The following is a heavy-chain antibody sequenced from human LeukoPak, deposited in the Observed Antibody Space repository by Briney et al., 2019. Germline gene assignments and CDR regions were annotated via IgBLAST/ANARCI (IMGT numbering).Heavy chain of an antibody. V-gene: IGHV3-23*01. Sequence: GGSLRLSCAASGFTFSSYAMSWVRQAPGKGLEWVSAISGSGGSAYYADSVKGRFTISRDNSKNTLYLQMNSLRAEDTAVYYCAKGTMGRGFGYWGQGTLVTVSS. CDR1: GFTFSSYA. D-gene: IGHD3-10*01. CDR3: AKGTMGRGFGY. CDR2: ISGSGGSA. J-gene: IGHJ4*02.